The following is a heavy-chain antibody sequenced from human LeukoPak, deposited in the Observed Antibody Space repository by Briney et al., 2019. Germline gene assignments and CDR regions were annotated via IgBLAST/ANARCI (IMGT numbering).Heavy chain of an antibody. CDR3: ARVYSANGYGSGYYDY. D-gene: IGHD3-10*01. CDR1: GFTFSRDW. Sequence: GGSLRLSCAASGFTFSRDWMTWVRQAPGKGLEWVANMGQDGSEKYYADSVKGRFTISRDNAKSSLYLQMNSLRAEDTAVYYCARVYSANGYGSGYYDYWGQGTLVTVSS. V-gene: IGHV3-7*02. CDR2: MGQDGSEK. J-gene: IGHJ4*02.